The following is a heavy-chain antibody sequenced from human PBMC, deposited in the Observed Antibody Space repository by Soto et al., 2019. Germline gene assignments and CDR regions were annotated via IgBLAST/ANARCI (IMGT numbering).Heavy chain of an antibody. CDR3: ARTYYFGSGRPY. CDR2: IKQDGSEK. CDR1: GFTSTTYW. D-gene: IGHD3-10*01. Sequence: EVQLVESGGGLVQPGGSLRLSCAASGFTSTTYWMSWVRQAPGKGLEWVANIKQDGSEKYYVDSVKGRFTISRDNAKNSLYLQMNSLRAEDTAVYYCARTYYFGSGRPYWGQGTLVTVSS. V-gene: IGHV3-7*03. J-gene: IGHJ4*02.